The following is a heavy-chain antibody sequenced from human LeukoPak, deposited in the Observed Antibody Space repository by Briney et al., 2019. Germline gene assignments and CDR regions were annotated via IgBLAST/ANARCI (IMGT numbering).Heavy chain of an antibody. D-gene: IGHD3-10*01. Sequence: SVKVSCKASGGTFSSYAISWVRQAPGQGLEWMGGIIPIFGTANYAQKFQGRVTITTDESTSTAYMELSSLRSEDTAVYYCARDSSITMVRGVIAAMDVWGKGTTVTVYS. CDR2: IIPIFGTA. V-gene: IGHV1-69*05. CDR3: ARDSSITMVRGVIAAMDV. J-gene: IGHJ6*03. CDR1: GGTFSSYA.